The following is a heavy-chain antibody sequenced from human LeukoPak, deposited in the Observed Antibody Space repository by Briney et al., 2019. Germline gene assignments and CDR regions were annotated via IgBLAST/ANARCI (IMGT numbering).Heavy chain of an antibody. V-gene: IGHV1-2*02. Sequence: ASVKVSCKASGYTFTDYYIHWVRQAPGHGLEWMGWIDPNSGGTNYTQKFQGRVTMTRDTSITTGYMELTRLRSDDTTVYYCAGGITTRHFYYGLDVWGQGTTVTVSS. J-gene: IGHJ6*02. D-gene: IGHD3-22*01. CDR2: IDPNSGGT. CDR3: AGGITTRHFYYGLDV. CDR1: GYTFTDYY.